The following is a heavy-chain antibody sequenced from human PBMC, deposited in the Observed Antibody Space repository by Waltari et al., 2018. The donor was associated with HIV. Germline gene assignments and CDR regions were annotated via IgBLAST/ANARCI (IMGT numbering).Heavy chain of an antibody. D-gene: IGHD3-10*01. J-gene: IGHJ4*02. Sequence: EVRLVESGGGWVQPGGSLTLTCETSGFTFSFYWLGWVRQAPGKGLEWVANINQAGTERHYVDSVRCRFTISRDNGKRSSFLQMNSLSVEDTAVYYCATTHGSGDYDNDFDYWGQGTLV. CDR2: INQAGTER. CDR1: GFTFSFYW. V-gene: IGHV3-7*01. CDR3: ATTHGSGDYDNDFDY.